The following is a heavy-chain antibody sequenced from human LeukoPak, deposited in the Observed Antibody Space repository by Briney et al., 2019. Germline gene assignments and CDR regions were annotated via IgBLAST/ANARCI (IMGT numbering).Heavy chain of an antibody. J-gene: IGHJ4*02. V-gene: IGHV3-15*01. CDR2: IQTITDGGTT. Sequence: GGSLRLSCTASGFTFRNVWMTWVRQAPGKGLEWIGRIQTITDGGTTDYAAPGRGRFTISRGDSKNTLYLHMNSLKTEDTAVYYCTSTLGYWGQGTLVSVSS. CDR1: GFTFRNVW. D-gene: IGHD3-16*01. CDR3: TSTLGY.